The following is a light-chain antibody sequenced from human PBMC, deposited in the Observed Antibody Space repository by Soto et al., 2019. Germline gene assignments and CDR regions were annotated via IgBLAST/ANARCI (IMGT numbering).Light chain of an antibody. CDR1: SSDVGGYNY. V-gene: IGLV2-14*01. Sequence: QSALTQPTSASGSLGQSITISCIGTSSDVGGYNYVSWYQQHPDKAPKLIIYEVTNRPSGVSNRFSGSKSGTTASLTISGLQAEDEADYYCSSYTASSIVVFGGGTKVTVL. J-gene: IGLJ2*01. CDR3: SSYTASSIVV. CDR2: EVT.